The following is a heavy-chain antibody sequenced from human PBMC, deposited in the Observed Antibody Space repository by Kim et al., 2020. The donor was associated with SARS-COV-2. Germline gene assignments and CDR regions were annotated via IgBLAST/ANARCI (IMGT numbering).Heavy chain of an antibody. CDR3: ARGGNIVGATRNDFDY. D-gene: IGHD1-26*01. Sequence: SVKGRFTIPRDNYKNTLYRQMNSLRAEDTAVYYCARGGNIVGATRNDFDYWGQGTLVTVSS. J-gene: IGHJ4*02. V-gene: IGHV3-30*07.